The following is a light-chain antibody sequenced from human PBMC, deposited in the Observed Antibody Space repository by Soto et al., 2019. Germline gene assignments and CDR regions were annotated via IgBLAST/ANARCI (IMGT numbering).Light chain of an antibody. Sequence: EVVLTQSPVTPSLSPGERATLSCRASQSFRGLLAWYQQKPGQAPRLLIYDAYNMPTGIPPRFSGSGSGTDFTLTISSLEPEDAAVYYCQQRHMWPITFGQGTRLEIK. V-gene: IGKV3-11*01. CDR1: QSFRGL. CDR3: QQRHMWPIT. CDR2: DAY. J-gene: IGKJ5*01.